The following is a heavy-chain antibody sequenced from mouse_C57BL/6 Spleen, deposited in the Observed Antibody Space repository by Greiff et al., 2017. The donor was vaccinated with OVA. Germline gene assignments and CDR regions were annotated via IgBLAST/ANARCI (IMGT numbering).Heavy chain of an antibody. Sequence: EVQLQQSGPELVKPGASVKMSCKASGYTFTDYNMHWVKQSHGKSLEWIGYINPNNGGTSYNQKFKGKATLTVNKSSSTDYMELRSLTSEDSAVYDGARGGYYYGSSYYFDYWGQGTTLTVSS. CDR2: INPNNGGT. CDR3: ARGGYYYGSSYYFDY. CDR1: GYTFTDYN. V-gene: IGHV1-22*01. D-gene: IGHD1-1*01. J-gene: IGHJ2*01.